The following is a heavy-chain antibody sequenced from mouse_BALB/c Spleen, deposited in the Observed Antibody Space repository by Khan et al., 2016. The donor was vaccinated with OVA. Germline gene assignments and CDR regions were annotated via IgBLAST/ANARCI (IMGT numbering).Heavy chain of an antibody. CDR1: GYTFTTYT. CDR3: GREGAHDRADGWFDY. J-gene: IGHJ3*01. V-gene: IGHV1-4*01. Sequence: QVQLQQSGAELARPGASVKMSCKASGYTFTTYTIHWVKQRPGQGLEWIGYIIPSNDYTNYNQKFKDRATLTADKSSSKAYMQLSSLTSEEYADEYCGREGAHDRADGWFDYWGQGTLVTVSA. CDR2: IIPSNDYT. D-gene: IGHD3-1*01.